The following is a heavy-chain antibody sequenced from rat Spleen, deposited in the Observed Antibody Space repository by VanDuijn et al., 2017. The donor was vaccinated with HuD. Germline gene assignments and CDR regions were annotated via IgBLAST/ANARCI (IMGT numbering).Heavy chain of an antibody. CDR3: ARLQPPWRYFDF. Sequence: EVQLVESGGGLVQPGRSLKLSCAASGFTFSNYYMAWVRQAPKKGLEWVATISTSGSRTYYPDSVKGRFTISRDNAKSTLYLQMDSLRSEDTATYYCARLQPPWRYFDFWGPGTMVTVSS. D-gene: IGHD3-4*01. CDR2: ISTSGSRT. J-gene: IGHJ1*01. CDR1: GFTFSNYY. V-gene: IGHV5-25*01.